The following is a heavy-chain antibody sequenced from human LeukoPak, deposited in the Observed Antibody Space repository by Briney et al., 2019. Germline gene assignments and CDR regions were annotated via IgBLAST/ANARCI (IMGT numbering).Heavy chain of an antibody. CDR1: GFTFSSYG. J-gene: IGHJ4*02. Sequence: GGSLRLSCAASGFTFSSYGMHWVRQAPGKGLEWVAFTRYDGSNKYYANSVKGRFTISRDSSKNTLYLQMNSLRTEDTAVYYCATSIAAHFDYWGQGTLVTVSS. V-gene: IGHV3-30*02. D-gene: IGHD6-6*01. CDR2: TRYDGSNK. CDR3: ATSIAAHFDY.